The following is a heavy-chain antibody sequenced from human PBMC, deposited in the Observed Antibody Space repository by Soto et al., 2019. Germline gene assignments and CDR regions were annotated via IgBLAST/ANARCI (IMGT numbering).Heavy chain of an antibody. J-gene: IGHJ1*01. CDR3: AKDRQRALYCTNGVCYTFQH. D-gene: IGHD2-8*01. CDR2: ISGSGGST. V-gene: IGHV3-23*01. Sequence: GGSLRLSCAASGFTFSSYAMSWVRQAPGKGLEWVSAISGSGGSTYYADSVKGRFTISRDNSKNTLYLQMNSLRAEDTAVYYCAKDRQRALYCTNGVCYTFQHWGQGTLVTVSS. CDR1: GFTFSSYA.